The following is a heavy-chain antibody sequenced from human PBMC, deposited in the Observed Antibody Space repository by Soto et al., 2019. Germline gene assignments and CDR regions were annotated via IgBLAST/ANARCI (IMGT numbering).Heavy chain of an antibody. D-gene: IGHD6-13*01. V-gene: IGHV3-33*01. Sequence: QVQLVESGGGVVQPGRSMRLSCAASGFTFSSYGMHWVRQAPGKGLEWVAVIWYDGSNKYYADSVKGRFTISRDNSKNTLYLQMNSLRAEDTAVYYCARDYSQYYFYYWRQGTLVTVSS. CDR1: GFTFSSYG. J-gene: IGHJ4*02. CDR2: IWYDGSNK. CDR3: ARDYSQYYFYY.